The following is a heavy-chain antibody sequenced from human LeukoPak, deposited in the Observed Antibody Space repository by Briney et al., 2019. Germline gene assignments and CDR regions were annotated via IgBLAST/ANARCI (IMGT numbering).Heavy chain of an antibody. D-gene: IGHD6-13*01. J-gene: IGHJ4*02. CDR1: GFTFSTYS. CDR2: IRGSSSTI. V-gene: IGHV3-48*01. CDR3: ARAIAAAEDY. Sequence: GGSLRLSCAASGFTFSTYSMNWVRQAPGKGLEWVSYIRGSSSTIYYADSVKGRFTISRDNAKNSVHLQMNSLRAEDTAVYYCARAIAAAEDYWGQGTLVTVSS.